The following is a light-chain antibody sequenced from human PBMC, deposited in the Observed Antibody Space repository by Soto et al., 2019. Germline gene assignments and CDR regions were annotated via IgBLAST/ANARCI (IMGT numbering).Light chain of an antibody. J-gene: IGKJ1*01. CDR2: GAS. CDR3: QKYNSAPLT. Sequence: DIQMTQSPSSLSASVGDRVTITCRASQGISNNLAWYQQKPGKVPELLIYGASTLQSGVPSRFSGSGSGTDFTLTISSLQPEDIASYYCQKYNSAPLTFGPGTKVEIK. V-gene: IGKV1-27*01. CDR1: QGISNN.